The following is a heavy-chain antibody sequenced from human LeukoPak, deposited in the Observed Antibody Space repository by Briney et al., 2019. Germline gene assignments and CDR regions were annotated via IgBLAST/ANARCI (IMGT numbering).Heavy chain of an antibody. D-gene: IGHD3-10*01. V-gene: IGHV3-74*01. J-gene: IGHJ4*02. Sequence: QPGGSLRLSCAASGFTFSSYWMHWVRQAPGKGLVWVSRINSDGSSTSYAGSVKGRFTISRDNAKNTLYLQMNSLRAEDSAVYYCARVSEYGSGSYYTYWGQGTLVTVSS. CDR1: GFTFSSYW. CDR3: ARVSEYGSGSYYTY. CDR2: INSDGSST.